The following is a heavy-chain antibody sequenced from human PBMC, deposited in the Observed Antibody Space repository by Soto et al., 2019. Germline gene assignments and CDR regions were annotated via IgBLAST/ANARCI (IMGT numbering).Heavy chain of an antibody. CDR2: INAGNGNT. J-gene: IGHJ6*02. Sequence: QVQLVQSGAEEKKPGASVKVSCKASGYTFTSYAMHWVRQAPGQRLEWMGWINAGNGNTKYSQKFQGRVTITRDTFASTAYMELSSLRSEDTAVYYWATRGRSLCYYYGMDVWGQGTTVTVSS. CDR1: GYTFTSYA. D-gene: IGHD3-10*01. CDR3: ATRGRSLCYYYGMDV. V-gene: IGHV1-3*05.